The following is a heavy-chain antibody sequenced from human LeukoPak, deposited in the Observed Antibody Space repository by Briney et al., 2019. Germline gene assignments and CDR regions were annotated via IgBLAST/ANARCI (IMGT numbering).Heavy chain of an antibody. CDR3: ATVGEYVESSYRSFNY. CDR2: IKQDGSKK. CDR1: GFTFSNNW. D-gene: IGHD3-16*01. Sequence: GGSLRLSCAASGFTFSNNWMSWVRQAPGKGLEWVANIKQDGSKKNYVDSVNGRFAISRDNAKNSLYLQMSSLRAEDTAVYYCATVGEYVESSYRSFNYWGQGTLVTVSS. J-gene: IGHJ4*02. V-gene: IGHV3-7*01.